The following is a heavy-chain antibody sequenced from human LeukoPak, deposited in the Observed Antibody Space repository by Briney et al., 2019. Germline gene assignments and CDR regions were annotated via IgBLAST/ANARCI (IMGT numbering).Heavy chain of an antibody. CDR2: IDTSGST. J-gene: IGHJ4*02. D-gene: IGHD4-17*01. CDR1: GGSISSGSYY. Sequence: SETLSLTCTVSGGSISSGSYYWSWIRQPAGKGLEWIGRIDTSGSTNYNPSLKSRVTISVDTSKNQFSLKLSSVTAADTAVYYCASELNLDYGYFDYWGQGTLVTVSS. V-gene: IGHV4-61*02. CDR3: ASELNLDYGYFDY.